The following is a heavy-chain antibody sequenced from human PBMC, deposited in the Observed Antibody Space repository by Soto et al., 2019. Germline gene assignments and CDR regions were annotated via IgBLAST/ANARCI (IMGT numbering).Heavy chain of an antibody. J-gene: IGHJ6*02. D-gene: IGHD4-4*01. CDR3: ARRFDDYSKGEDYYGMDV. CDR1: GGSISSSSYY. CDR2: IYYSGST. V-gene: IGHV4-39*01. Sequence: SETVSLTCTVSGGSISSSSYYWGWIRQPPGKGLEWIGSIYYSGSTYYNPSLKSRVTISVDTSKNQFSLKLSSVTAADTAVYYCARRFDDYSKGEDYYGMDVWGQGTTVTVSS.